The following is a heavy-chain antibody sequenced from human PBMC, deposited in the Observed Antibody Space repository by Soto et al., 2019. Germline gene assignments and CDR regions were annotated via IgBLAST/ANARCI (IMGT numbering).Heavy chain of an antibody. Sequence: PGESLKISCKGSGYSFTSYWIGWVRQMPGKGLEWMGIIYPGDSDTRYSPSFQGQVTISADKSISTAYLQWSSLKASDTAMYYCARLPYYDSSLVGATMGILFDYWGQGTLVTVSS. CDR2: IYPGDSDT. CDR1: GYSFTSYW. V-gene: IGHV5-51*01. CDR3: ARLPYYDSSLVGATMGILFDY. J-gene: IGHJ4*02. D-gene: IGHD3-22*01.